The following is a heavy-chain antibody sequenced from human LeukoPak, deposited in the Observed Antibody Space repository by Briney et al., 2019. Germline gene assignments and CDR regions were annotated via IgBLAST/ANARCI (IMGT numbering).Heavy chain of an antibody. V-gene: IGHV4-59*01. CDR1: GGSISSYY. J-gene: IGHJ4*02. CDR2: IYYSGST. CDR3: ARLRSYGSWDAFDY. D-gene: IGHD5-18*01. Sequence: PSETLSLTCTVSGGSISSYYWSWIRQPPGKGLEWIGYIYYSGSTNYDPSLKSRVTISVDTSKNQFSLKLSSVTAADTAVYYCARLRSYGSWDAFDYWGQETLVTVSS.